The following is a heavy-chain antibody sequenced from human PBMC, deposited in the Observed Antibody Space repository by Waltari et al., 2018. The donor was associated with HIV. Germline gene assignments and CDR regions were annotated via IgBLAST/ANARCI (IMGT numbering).Heavy chain of an antibody. J-gene: IGHJ4*02. Sequence: VQLVTSGAEVTKHGASVTVSCTASSFPFTAYYLHWVRQAPGQGLEWMGLINPKSGVTHFAQNLQGRINMTRDTSIKTAYLELSRLQSDDTAVYYCARDWWQLPSGEYFFDYWGQGTLVTVSS. CDR2: INPKSGVT. CDR3: ARDWWQLPSGEYFFDY. CDR1: SFPFTAYY. D-gene: IGHD3-10*01. V-gene: IGHV1-2*02.